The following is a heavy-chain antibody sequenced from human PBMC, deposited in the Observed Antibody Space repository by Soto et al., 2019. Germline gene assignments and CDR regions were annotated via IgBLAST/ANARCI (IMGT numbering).Heavy chain of an antibody. J-gene: IGHJ6*02. CDR3: ATAVTWGLDV. CDR1: GFTFSLYS. Sequence: EVQLVESGGGLVQPGGSLRLSCAASGFTFSLYSMSWVRQAPGKGLEWVSYISRSSTGIHYADSVKGRFTISRDDATNSMPLQMNSLRDGDTAVYYCATAVTWGLDVWGQGTTVSISS. V-gene: IGHV3-48*02. D-gene: IGHD3-10*01. CDR2: ISRSSTGI.